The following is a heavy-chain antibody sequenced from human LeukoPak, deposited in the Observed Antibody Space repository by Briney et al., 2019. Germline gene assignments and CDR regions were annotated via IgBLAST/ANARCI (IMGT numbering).Heavy chain of an antibody. CDR1: GFAFNVFG. CDR2: IKADGVFT. CDR3: ARKLMRSRRFEY. D-gene: IGHD2-8*01. J-gene: IGHJ4*02. V-gene: IGHV3-30*02. Sequence: QTGGSLRLSCEGSGFAFNVFGMHWIRQAPGKGLEWVAFIKADGVFTNYAEAVKGRFTISRDNSDNTVFLQMESVRPDDTAVYYCARKLMRSRRFEYWGQGTLVTVSS.